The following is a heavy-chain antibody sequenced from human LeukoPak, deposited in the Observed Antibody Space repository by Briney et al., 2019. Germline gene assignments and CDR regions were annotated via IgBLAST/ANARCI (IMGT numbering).Heavy chain of an antibody. Sequence: GASVKVSCKASGYSFTTCGISWVRQAPGQGLEWMGWISVYNGHTNYAQKLQGRVTMTTDTSTSTAYMDLRSLTSDDTAVYYCARNGSGRYGYWGQGTLVIVSS. V-gene: IGHV1-18*01. CDR3: ARNGSGRYGY. J-gene: IGHJ4*02. D-gene: IGHD3-10*01. CDR1: GYSFTTCG. CDR2: ISVYNGHT.